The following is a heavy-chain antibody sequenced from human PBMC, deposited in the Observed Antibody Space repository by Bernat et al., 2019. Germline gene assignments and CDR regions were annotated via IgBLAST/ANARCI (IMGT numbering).Heavy chain of an antibody. D-gene: IGHD3-22*01. CDR1: GFTFSSYG. Sequence: QVQLVESGGGVVQPARSLRLSCAASGFTFSSYGMHWVRQAPGKGLEWVAVISYDGSNKYYADSVKGRFTISRDNSKNTLYLQMNSLRAEDTAVYYCAKDIVYYYDSSGYYDPYYYGMDVWGQGTTVTVSS. J-gene: IGHJ6*02. CDR2: ISYDGSNK. V-gene: IGHV3-30*18. CDR3: AKDIVYYYDSSGYYDPYYYGMDV.